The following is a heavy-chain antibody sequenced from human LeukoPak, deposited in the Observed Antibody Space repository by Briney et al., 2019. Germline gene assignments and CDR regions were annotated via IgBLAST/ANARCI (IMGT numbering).Heavy chain of an antibody. Sequence: SQTLSLTCAISGDSVSSNSAAWSWIRQSPSRGLEWLGRTYYRSKWYNDSAASVKSRITINPDTSKSQFSLQLNSVTPEDTAVYYCTRGFYGFDIWGQGTMVIVSS. CDR2: TYYRSKWYN. V-gene: IGHV6-1*01. CDR1: GDSVSSNSAA. J-gene: IGHJ3*02. D-gene: IGHD3-10*01. CDR3: TRGFYGFDI.